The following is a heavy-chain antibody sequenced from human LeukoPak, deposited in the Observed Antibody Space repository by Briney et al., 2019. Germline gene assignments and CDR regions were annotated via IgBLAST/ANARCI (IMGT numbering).Heavy chain of an antibody. Sequence: GGSLRLSCAASGFTFSVYGMHWVRQAPGRGLEWVSFIRSDGSNKYYTESVKGRFTVSRDNSNNTLYLQMNSLRVEDTAVYYCATQFGSGTLANEYDYWGQGSLVTVSS. CDR3: ATQFGSGTLANEYDY. D-gene: IGHD3-10*01. J-gene: IGHJ4*02. CDR1: GFTFSVYG. CDR2: IRSDGSNK. V-gene: IGHV3-30*02.